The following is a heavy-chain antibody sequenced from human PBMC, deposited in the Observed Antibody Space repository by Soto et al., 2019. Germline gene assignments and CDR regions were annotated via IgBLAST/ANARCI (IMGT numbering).Heavy chain of an antibody. CDR3: ARDSGAALYGEDALDI. J-gene: IGHJ3*02. CDR1: GYSFSGYD. D-gene: IGHD2-21*01. CDR2: VSTSIVST. Sequence: QGKLVQSGPEVKKPGASVRVSCKASGYSFSGYDITWVRQAPGQGLEWLGWVSTSIVSTMSAENLQGRLSMTTDTSTATVYMELRGLRSDATAVYYCARDSGAALYGEDALDIWDQGTMVTVSS. V-gene: IGHV1-18*04.